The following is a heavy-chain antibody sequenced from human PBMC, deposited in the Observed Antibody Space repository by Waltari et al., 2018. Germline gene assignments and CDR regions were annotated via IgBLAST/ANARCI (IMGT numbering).Heavy chain of an antibody. J-gene: IGHJ4*02. V-gene: IGHV3-7*01. Sequence: EVQLVESGGGLVQPGGSLRLSCAASGFMFIHYWMRWVRQAAGKGLVWVANLKQEGSEADYMASMKGRFTISRDNAKNSVFLQINGLRAEDTAVYYCARIGYSSSSFDYWGQGILVTVSS. CDR1: GFMFIHYW. D-gene: IGHD6-6*01. CDR3: ARIGYSSSSFDY. CDR2: LKQEGSEA.